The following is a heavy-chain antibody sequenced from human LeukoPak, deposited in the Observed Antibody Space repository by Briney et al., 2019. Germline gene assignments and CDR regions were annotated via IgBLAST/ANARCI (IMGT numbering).Heavy chain of an antibody. V-gene: IGHV3-33*08. CDR3: ARDRHCVNGVCHSPPGMDV. Sequence: GRSLRLSCAASGFTFSSYPMHWVRQAPGKGLEWVADIWFDKNQHFADSVKGRFAISRDNSKNTVYLQINSLRAEDTAVYYCARDRHCVNGVCHSPPGMDVWGQGTAVTVSS. CDR2: IWFDKNQ. D-gene: IGHD2-8*01. CDR1: GFTFSSYP. J-gene: IGHJ6*02.